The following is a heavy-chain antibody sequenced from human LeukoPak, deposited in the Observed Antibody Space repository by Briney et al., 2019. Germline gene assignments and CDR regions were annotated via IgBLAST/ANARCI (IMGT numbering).Heavy chain of an antibody. V-gene: IGHV1-46*01. CDR1: GYTLTSYY. CDR2: INPSGGST. CDR3: ASGAGGDYDILTGYDLDY. J-gene: IGHJ4*02. Sequence: GASVKVSCKASGYTLTSYYMHWVRQAPGQGLEWMGIINPSGGSTSYAQKFQGRVTMTRDTSTSTVYMELSSLRSEDTAVYYCASGAGGDYDILTGYDLDYWGQGTLVTVSS. D-gene: IGHD3-9*01.